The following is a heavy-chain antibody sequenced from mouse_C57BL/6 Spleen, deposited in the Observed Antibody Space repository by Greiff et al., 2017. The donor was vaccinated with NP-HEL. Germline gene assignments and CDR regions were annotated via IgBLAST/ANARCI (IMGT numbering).Heavy chain of an antibody. CDR1: GYTFTSYW. V-gene: IGHV1-72*01. Sequence: QVQLQQSGAELVKPGASVKLSCKASGYTFTSYWMHWVKQRPGRGLEWIGRIDPNSGGTKYNEKFKSKATLTVDKPSSTAYMQLSSLTSEDSAVYYCARRGDYGSSYSYWYFDVWGTGTTVTVSS. D-gene: IGHD1-1*01. CDR2: IDPNSGGT. J-gene: IGHJ1*03. CDR3: ARRGDYGSSYSYWYFDV.